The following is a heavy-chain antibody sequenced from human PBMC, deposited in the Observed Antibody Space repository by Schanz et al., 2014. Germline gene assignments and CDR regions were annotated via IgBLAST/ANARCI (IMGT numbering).Heavy chain of an antibody. J-gene: IGHJ5*02. D-gene: IGHD3-10*01. CDR2: ISGSGGST. CDR3: ARPALWFGDNCFDP. Sequence: EVHLVESGGGLVQPGGSLRLSCAASGITFSSHSFNWVRQAPGKGLEWVSAISGSGGSTYYADSVKGRFTISRDNSKNTLYLQMSSLTTEDTAVYFCARPALWFGDNCFDPWGQGTLVTVSS. CDR1: GITFSSHS. V-gene: IGHV3-64D*06.